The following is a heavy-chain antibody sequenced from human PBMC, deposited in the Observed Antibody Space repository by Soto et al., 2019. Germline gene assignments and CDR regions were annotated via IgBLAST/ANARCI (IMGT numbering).Heavy chain of an antibody. Sequence: QVQLVQSGAEVKKPGSSVKVSCKVSGATFSNYIISWVRQAPGQGLEWMGRIIPILGIVNYAQQFQGRITITADKSTSTSYMELNSPRSDDTAVYYCARDDRRFEHGSGQGAFDLWGQGTMVTVSS. CDR2: IIPILGIV. J-gene: IGHJ3*01. D-gene: IGHD3-10*01. CDR3: ARDDRRFEHGSGQGAFDL. V-gene: IGHV1-69*08. CDR1: GATFSNYI.